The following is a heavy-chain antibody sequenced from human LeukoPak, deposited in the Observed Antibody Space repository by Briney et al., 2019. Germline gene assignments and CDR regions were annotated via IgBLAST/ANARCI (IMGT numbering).Heavy chain of an antibody. J-gene: IGHJ3*02. CDR1: GFTVSGNY. D-gene: IGHD6-13*01. Sequence: GGSLRLSCAVSGFTVSGNYMSWVRQAPGKGLEWVSLIYSGGTTYYADSVKGRFTISRDNSKNTLYLQMNSLRAEDTAVYYCAREQQLAYDAFDIWGQGTMVTVSS. CDR3: AREQQLAYDAFDI. CDR2: IYSGGTT. V-gene: IGHV3-53*05.